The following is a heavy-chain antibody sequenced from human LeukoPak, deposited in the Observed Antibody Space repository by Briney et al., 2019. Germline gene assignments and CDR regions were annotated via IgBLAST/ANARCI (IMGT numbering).Heavy chain of an antibody. CDR3: ARSSGWYSDYYYGMDV. J-gene: IGHJ6*02. Sequence: SETLSLTCAVYGGSFSGYYWSWIRQPPGKGLEWIGEINHSGSTNYNPSLKSRVTISVDTSKNQFSLKLSSVTAADTAVYYCARSSGWYSDYYYGMDVWGQGTTVIVSS. D-gene: IGHD6-19*01. CDR2: INHSGST. CDR1: GGSFSGYY. V-gene: IGHV4-34*01.